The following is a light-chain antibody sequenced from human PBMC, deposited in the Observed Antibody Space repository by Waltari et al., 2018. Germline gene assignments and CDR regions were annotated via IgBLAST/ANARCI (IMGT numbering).Light chain of an antibody. CDR2: HKK. V-gene: IGLV1-51*01. J-gene: IGLJ1*01. CDR1: SSNIGNNY. Sequence: QSVLTQPPSVSAAPGQKVTISCSGSSSNIGNNYVSWYQQLPGTSPKLLIYHKKKQPSRIPDRFSVSKSCTSATLGITGLQTVYEADYYYGAWYSSMIVYVFGTGTKVTV. CDR3: GAWYSSMIVYV.